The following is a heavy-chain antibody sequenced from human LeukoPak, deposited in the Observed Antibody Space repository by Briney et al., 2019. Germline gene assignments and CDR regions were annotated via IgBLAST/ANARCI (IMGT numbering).Heavy chain of an antibody. Sequence: SETLSLTCAVYGESFSGYYWSWIRQPPGKGLEWIGEINHSGSTNYNPSLKSRVTISVDTSKNQFSLKLSSVTAADTAVYYCARGPLYCSGGSCYVTRSFDYWGQGTLVTVSS. CDR1: GESFSGYY. CDR3: ARGPLYCSGGSCYVTRSFDY. CDR2: INHSGST. V-gene: IGHV4-34*01. J-gene: IGHJ4*02. D-gene: IGHD2-15*01.